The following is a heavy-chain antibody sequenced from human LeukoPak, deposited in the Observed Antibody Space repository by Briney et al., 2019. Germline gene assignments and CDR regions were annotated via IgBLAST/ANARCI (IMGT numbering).Heavy chain of an antibody. J-gene: IGHJ4*02. CDR1: GFTFSSYA. V-gene: IGHV3-23*01. CDR2: IRTSAGST. D-gene: IGHD3-10*01. Sequence: GGSLRLSCAASGFTFSSYATSWVRQAPGKGLDWVSTIRTSAGSTYYADSVKGRFSISRDNSKNTLYLQMDSLRAEDTAVYYCAKYYYGSGSYPLNFDYWGQGTLVTVSS. CDR3: AKYYYGSGSYPLNFDY.